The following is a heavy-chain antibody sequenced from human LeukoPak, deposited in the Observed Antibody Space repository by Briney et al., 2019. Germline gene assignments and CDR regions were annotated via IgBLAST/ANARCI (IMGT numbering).Heavy chain of an antibody. CDR1: GYTFTSYG. CDR3: ARDGDIVVVVAARGYDAFEI. CDR2: ISAYNGNT. Sequence: ASAKVSCKASGYTFTSYGISWVRQAPGQGLEWMVWISAYNGNTNYAQKLQGRVTMTTDTSTSTAYMELRSLRSDDTAVYYCARDGDIVVVVAARGYDAFEIWGQGTMVTVSS. V-gene: IGHV1-18*04. D-gene: IGHD2-15*01. J-gene: IGHJ3*02.